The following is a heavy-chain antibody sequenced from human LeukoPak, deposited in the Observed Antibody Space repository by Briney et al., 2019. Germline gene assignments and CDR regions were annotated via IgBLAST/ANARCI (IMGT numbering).Heavy chain of an antibody. CDR1: GGTFSSYA. D-gene: IGHD6-6*01. Sequence: SVKVSCKASGGTFSSYAISCVRQAPGQGLEWMGGIIPIFGTANYAQKFQGRVTITTDESTSTAYMELSSLRSEETAVYYCAREPWGTRIAAHLGPADYYMDVRGKGTTVTVSS. J-gene: IGHJ6*03. CDR2: IIPIFGTA. CDR3: AREPWGTRIAAHLGPADYYMDV. V-gene: IGHV1-69*05.